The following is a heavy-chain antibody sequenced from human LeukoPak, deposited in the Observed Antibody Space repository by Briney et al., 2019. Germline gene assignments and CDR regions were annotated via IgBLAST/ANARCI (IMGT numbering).Heavy chain of an antibody. J-gene: IGHJ4*02. D-gene: IGHD3-10*01. CDR3: AKDRGFGVFFQYYFDY. CDR2: ISSSSNTI. Sequence: GGSLRLSCAASGITFSSYGMNWVRQAPGKGLEWVSYISSSSNTIYYADSVKGRFTISRDNAKNSLYLQMNSLRAEDTAVYYCAKDRGFGVFFQYYFDYWGQGTLVTVSS. CDR1: GITFSSYG. V-gene: IGHV3-48*01.